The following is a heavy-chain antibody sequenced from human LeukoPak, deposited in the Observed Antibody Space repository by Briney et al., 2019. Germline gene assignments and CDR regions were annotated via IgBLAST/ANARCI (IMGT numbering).Heavy chain of an antibody. CDR1: GGSISSYY. D-gene: IGHD6-13*01. J-gene: IGHJ5*02. Sequence: LQTLSLTCTVSGGSISSYYWSWIRQPPGKGLEWIGYIYYSGSTNYNPSLKSRVTISVDTSKNQFSLKLSSVTAADTAVYYCARGYSSSWSHWFDPWGQGTLVTVPS. V-gene: IGHV4-59*01. CDR2: IYYSGST. CDR3: ARGYSSSWSHWFDP.